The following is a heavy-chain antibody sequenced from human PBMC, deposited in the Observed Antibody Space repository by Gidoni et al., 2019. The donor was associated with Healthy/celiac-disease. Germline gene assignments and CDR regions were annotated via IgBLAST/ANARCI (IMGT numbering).Heavy chain of an antibody. J-gene: IGHJ4*02. CDR3: ARGRLHLDY. V-gene: IGHV3-11*01. CDR2: ITSGSTI. Sequence: QVQLVESGGGLVKPGGSLRLSCAASGFTFRYYYMSWIRQAPGKGLEWVSYITSGSTIHYADSVKGRFTISRDNAKNSLYLQMNSLRAEDTAVYYCARGRLHLDYWGQGTLVTVSS. D-gene: IGHD5-12*01. CDR1: GFTFRYYY.